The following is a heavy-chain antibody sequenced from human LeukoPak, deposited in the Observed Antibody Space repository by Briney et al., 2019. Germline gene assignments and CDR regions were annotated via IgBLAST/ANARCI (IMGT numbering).Heavy chain of an antibody. CDR1: GYSISSGYY. Sequence: PSETLSLTCAVSGYSISSGYYWGLIRQPPGKGLEWIGSIYHSGSTYYNPSLKSRVTISVDTSKNQFSLKLSSVTAADTAVYYCARHPRRYYDFDYWGQGTLVTVSS. CDR3: ARHPRRYYDFDY. D-gene: IGHD3-3*01. J-gene: IGHJ4*02. V-gene: IGHV4-38-2*01. CDR2: IYHSGST.